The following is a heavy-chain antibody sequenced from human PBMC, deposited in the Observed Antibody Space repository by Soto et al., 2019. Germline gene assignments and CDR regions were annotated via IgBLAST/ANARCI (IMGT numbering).Heavy chain of an antibody. D-gene: IGHD3-9*01. J-gene: IGHJ6*02. CDR3: ARHGSYYDILTESYYYYGMDV. CDR1: GYSFTSYW. Sequence: GESLKISCKGSGYSFTSYWIGWVRQMPVKGLEWMGIIYPGDSDTRYSPSFQGQVTISADKSISTAYLQWSSLKASDTAMYYCARHGSYYDILTESYYYYGMDVWGQGTTVTVSS. V-gene: IGHV5-51*01. CDR2: IYPGDSDT.